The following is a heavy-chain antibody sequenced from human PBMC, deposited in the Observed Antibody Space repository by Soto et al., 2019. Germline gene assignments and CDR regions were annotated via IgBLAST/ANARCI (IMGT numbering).Heavy chain of an antibody. CDR1: GFTFRSHG. D-gene: IGHD3-3*01. V-gene: IGHV3-30*18. Sequence: QVQLVESGGGVVQPGTSLRLSCAASGFTFRSHGMHWVRQVPGKGLEWVAAISNDGRSKYYADSVKGRFSISRDNSENTMYLQMNSLRVEDTAMYYCAKQYEFGGPEDYWGQGTLVTVSS. CDR3: AKQYEFGGPEDY. J-gene: IGHJ4*02. CDR2: ISNDGRSK.